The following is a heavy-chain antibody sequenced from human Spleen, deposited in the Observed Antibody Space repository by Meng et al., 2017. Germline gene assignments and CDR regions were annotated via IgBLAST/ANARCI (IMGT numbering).Heavy chain of an antibody. CDR2: INHSGST. CDR1: GGSFSDYY. V-gene: IGHV4-34*01. Sequence: QLQQWGAGLLKPSEPLSLTCVVFGGSFSDYYWSWIRQPPGKGLEWIGEINHSGSTNYNPSLESRATISVDTSQNNLSLKLSSVTAADSAVYYCARGPTTMAHDFDYWGQGTLVTVSS. CDR3: ARGPTTMAHDFDY. D-gene: IGHD4-11*01. J-gene: IGHJ4*02.